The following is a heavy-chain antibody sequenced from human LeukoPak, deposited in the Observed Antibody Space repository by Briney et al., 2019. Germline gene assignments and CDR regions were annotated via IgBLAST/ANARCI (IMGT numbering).Heavy chain of an antibody. CDR1: GFTFSSYA. J-gene: IGHJ4*02. Sequence: GGSLRLSCAASGFTFSSYAMSWVRQAPGKGLEWVSAISGSGGSTYYTDSVKGRFTISRDNSKNTLYLQMNSLRAEDTAVYYCAKGIRYSSSSGFGCWGQGTLVTVSS. CDR2: ISGSGGST. CDR3: AKGIRYSSSSGFGC. D-gene: IGHD6-6*01. V-gene: IGHV3-23*01.